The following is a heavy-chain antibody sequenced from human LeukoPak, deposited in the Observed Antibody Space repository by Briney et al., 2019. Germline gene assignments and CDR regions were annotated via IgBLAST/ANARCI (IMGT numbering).Heavy chain of an antibody. CDR3: ARDVYEQLVRISAY. V-gene: IGHV1-18*01. Sequence: GASVKVSCKASGYTFTSYGISWVRQAPGQGLEWMGWISAYNGNTNYAQKFQGRVTMTRDTSISTAYMELSRLRSDDTAVYYCARDVYEQLVRISAYWGQGTLVTVSS. CDR2: ISAYNGNT. CDR1: GYTFTSYG. J-gene: IGHJ4*02. D-gene: IGHD6-6*01.